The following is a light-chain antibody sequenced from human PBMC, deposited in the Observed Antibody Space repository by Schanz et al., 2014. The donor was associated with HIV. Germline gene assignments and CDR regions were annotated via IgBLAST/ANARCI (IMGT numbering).Light chain of an antibody. Sequence: EIVMTQSPATLSVSAGERATLSCRASQRVSSNLAWFQQKPGQAPRLLIYGASNRATGIPDRFSGSGSGTDFTLTISRLEPEDFAVFYCQHYSTSPITFGQGTRLEIK. J-gene: IGKJ5*01. CDR3: QHYSTSPIT. V-gene: IGKV3-20*01. CDR1: QRVSSN. CDR2: GAS.